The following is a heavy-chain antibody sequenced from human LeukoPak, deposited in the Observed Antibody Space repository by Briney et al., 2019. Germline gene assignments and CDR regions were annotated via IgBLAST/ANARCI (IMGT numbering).Heavy chain of an antibody. CDR2: IYYSGST. J-gene: IGHJ4*02. CDR1: GGSISSYY. V-gene: IGHV4-59*01. Sequence: SETLSLTCTVPGGSISSYYWSWIRQPPGKGLEWIGYIYYSGSTNYNPSLKSRVTISVDTSKNQFSLKLSSVTAADTAVYYCARCRLLPYYFDYWGQGTLVTVSS. CDR3: ARCRLLPYYFDY. D-gene: IGHD3-22*01.